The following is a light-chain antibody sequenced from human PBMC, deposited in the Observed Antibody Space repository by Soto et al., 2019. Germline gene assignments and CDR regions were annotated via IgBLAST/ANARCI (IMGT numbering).Light chain of an antibody. CDR3: QQYGNSITIT. CDR1: QSVSSSY. V-gene: IGKV3-20*01. CDR2: GTS. J-gene: IGKJ5*01. Sequence: EIVLTQSPGTLSLSPGERATLSCGASQSVSSSYLAWYQQKPGQAPRLLIYGTSSRATGIPDSFSGSGSATDFTLTISRLQTPDSAAYYCQQYGNSITITFGHGTRLEIK.